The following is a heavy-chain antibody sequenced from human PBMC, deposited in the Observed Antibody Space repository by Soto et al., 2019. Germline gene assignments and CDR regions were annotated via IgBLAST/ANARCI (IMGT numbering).Heavy chain of an antibody. V-gene: IGHV3-48*02. J-gene: IGHJ4*02. CDR3: VRDHDFAFDT. CDR2: IRSDGTTI. CDR1: GFTFSDNP. D-gene: IGHD2-21*02. Sequence: EAHLVESGGGLVQPGGSLRLSCAASGFTFSDNPMNWVRLAPGKGLEWVSHIRSDGTTIYYADSVKGRFTISRDNAKNSLYLHMNSLRDEDTAIYYXVRDHDFAFDTWGQGTLVTVSS.